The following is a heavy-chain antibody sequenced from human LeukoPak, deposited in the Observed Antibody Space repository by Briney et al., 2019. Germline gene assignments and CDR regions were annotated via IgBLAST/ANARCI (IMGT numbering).Heavy chain of an antibody. CDR3: VGDSSSWTSWFDP. CDR2: IYYSGST. CDR1: GGSISSSSYY. J-gene: IGHJ5*02. D-gene: IGHD6-13*01. Sequence: SETLSLTCTVSGGSISSSSYYWGWIRQPPGKGLEWIGSIYYSGSTYYNPSLKSRVTISVDTSKNQFSLRLSSVTAADTAVYYCVGDSSSWTSWFDPWGQGTLVTVSS. V-gene: IGHV4-39*07.